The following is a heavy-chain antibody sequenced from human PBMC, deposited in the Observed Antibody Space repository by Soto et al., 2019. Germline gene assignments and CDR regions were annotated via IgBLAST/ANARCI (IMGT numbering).Heavy chain of an antibody. CDR1: GFTFSSYW. Sequence: HPGGSLRLSCAASGFTFSSYWMSWVRQAPGKGLEWVANIKQDGSEKYYVDSVKGRFTISRDNAKNSLYLQMNSLRAEDTAVYYCARDKSAQPWYPPGGVSWGQGTLVTVSS. D-gene: IGHD1-20*01. J-gene: IGHJ5*02. CDR2: IKQDGSEK. CDR3: ARDKSAQPWYPPGGVS. V-gene: IGHV3-7*01.